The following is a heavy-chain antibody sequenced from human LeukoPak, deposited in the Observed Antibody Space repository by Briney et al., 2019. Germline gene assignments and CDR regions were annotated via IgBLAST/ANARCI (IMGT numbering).Heavy chain of an antibody. J-gene: IGHJ1*01. Sequence: SETLSLTCTVSGGSISSSSYYWGWIRQPPGKGLEWIGEINHSGSTNYNPSLKSRVTISVDTSKNQFSLKLSSVTAADAAVYYCARGIYCSSTSCYRTWHYFQHWGQGTLVTVSS. V-gene: IGHV4-39*07. D-gene: IGHD2-2*02. CDR2: INHSGST. CDR3: ARGIYCSSTSCYRTWHYFQH. CDR1: GGSISSSSYY.